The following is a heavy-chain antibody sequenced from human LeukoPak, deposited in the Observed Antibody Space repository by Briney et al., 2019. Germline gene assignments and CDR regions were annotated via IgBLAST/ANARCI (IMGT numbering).Heavy chain of an antibody. CDR2: IYSDGTT. V-gene: IGHV3-66*01. J-gene: IGHJ4*02. Sequence: PGGSLRLSCAASGFTVSGNYMSWVRQAPGKGLEWVSVIYSDGTTYYADSVKGRFTISRDNSKSTLYLQMNSLRAEDTAVFYCTRGVTNPFDFWGQGTLVTVSS. CDR1: GFTVSGNY. CDR3: TRGVTNPFDF. D-gene: IGHD5/OR15-5a*01.